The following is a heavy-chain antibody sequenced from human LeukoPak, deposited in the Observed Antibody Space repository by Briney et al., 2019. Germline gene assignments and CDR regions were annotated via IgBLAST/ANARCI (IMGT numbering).Heavy chain of an antibody. Sequence: ASVKVSCKASGYTFTSYGISWVRQAPGQGLEWMGWISAYNGNTNYAQKLQGRVTVTTDTSTSTAYMELRSLRSDDTAVYYCARFPPMEKLGKYSMTRSYFDYWGQGTLVTVSS. V-gene: IGHV1-18*01. CDR2: ISAYNGNT. D-gene: IGHD7-27*01. CDR3: ARFPPMEKLGKYSMTRSYFDY. CDR1: GYTFTSYG. J-gene: IGHJ4*02.